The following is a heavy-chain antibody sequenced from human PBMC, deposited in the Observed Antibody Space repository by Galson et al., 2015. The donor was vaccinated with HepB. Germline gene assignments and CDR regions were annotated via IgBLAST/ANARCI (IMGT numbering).Heavy chain of an antibody. CDR3: AAPPLGVAVAGTYFQH. J-gene: IGHJ1*01. Sequence: SVKVSCKASGYTFTSYGISWVRQAPGQGLEWMGWISAYNGNTNYAQKLQGRVTMTTDTSTSTAYMELRSLRSDDTAVYYCAAPPLGVAVAGTYFQHWGQGTLVTVSS. CDR2: ISAYNGNT. CDR1: GYTFTSYG. V-gene: IGHV1-18*01. D-gene: IGHD6-19*01.